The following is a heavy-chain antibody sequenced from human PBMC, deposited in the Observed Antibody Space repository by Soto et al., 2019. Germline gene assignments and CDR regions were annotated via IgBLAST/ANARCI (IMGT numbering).Heavy chain of an antibody. CDR3: AKDIPPGSSGEYGMDV. D-gene: IGHD6-13*01. V-gene: IGHV3-9*01. CDR2: ISWNSGSI. J-gene: IGHJ6*02. Sequence: HWVRQAPGKGLEWVSGISWNSGSIGYADSVKGRFTISRDNAKNSLYLQMNSLRAEDTALYYCAKDIPPGSSGEYGMDVWGQGTTVTVSS.